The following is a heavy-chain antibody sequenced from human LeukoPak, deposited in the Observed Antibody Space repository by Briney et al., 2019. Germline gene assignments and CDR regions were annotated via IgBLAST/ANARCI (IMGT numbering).Heavy chain of an antibody. CDR3: AKVYSSSSRDAFDV. CDR1: GASFSGYY. CDR2: INHSGST. Sequence: SETLSLICAVYGASFSGYYWSWIRQPPGKGLEWIGEINHSGSTNYKSSLKSRVTMSVDTSKNQFTLNLHSVTAADTAIYYCAKVYSSSSRDAFDVWGPGTMVIVSS. D-gene: IGHD6-6*01. V-gene: IGHV4-34*01. J-gene: IGHJ3*01.